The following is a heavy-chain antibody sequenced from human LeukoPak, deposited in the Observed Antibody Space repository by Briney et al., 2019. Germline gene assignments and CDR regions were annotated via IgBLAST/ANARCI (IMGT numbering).Heavy chain of an antibody. V-gene: IGHV4-30-4*01. Sequence: WIRQPPGKGLEWIGYIYYSGSTYYNPSLKSRVTISVDTSKNQFSLKLSSVTAADTAVYYCARDQSGSYSPNFDYWGQGTLVTVSS. CDR2: IYYSGST. J-gene: IGHJ4*02. CDR3: ARDQSGSYSPNFDY. D-gene: IGHD1-26*01.